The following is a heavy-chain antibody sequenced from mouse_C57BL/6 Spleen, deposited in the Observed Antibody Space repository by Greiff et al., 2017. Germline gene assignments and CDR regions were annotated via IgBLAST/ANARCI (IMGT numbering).Heavy chain of an antibody. J-gene: IGHJ3*01. Sequence: EVNLVESEGGLVQPGSSMKLSCTASGFTFSDYYMAWVRQVPEKGLEWVANINYDGSSTYYLDSLKSRFIISRDNAKNILYLQMSSLKSEDTATYYCARGGIYYDYDGLTWFAYWGQGTLVTVSA. CDR3: ARGGIYYDYDGLTWFAY. V-gene: IGHV5-16*01. CDR1: GFTFSDYY. CDR2: INYDGSST. D-gene: IGHD2-4*01.